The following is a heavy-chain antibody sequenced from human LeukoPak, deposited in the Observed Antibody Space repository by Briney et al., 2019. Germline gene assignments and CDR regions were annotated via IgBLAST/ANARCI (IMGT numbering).Heavy chain of an antibody. D-gene: IGHD6-13*01. V-gene: IGHV4-61*01. Sequence: SETLSLTCTVSGGSISSSLYYWSWIRQPPGKGLEWIGYIYYSGSTNYNPSLKSRVTISVETSKNEFSLKLRSVTAADTAVYYCARVTGYRIGDYFDYWGQGTLVTVSS. J-gene: IGHJ4*02. CDR3: ARVTGYRIGDYFDY. CDR2: IYYSGST. CDR1: GGSISSSLYY.